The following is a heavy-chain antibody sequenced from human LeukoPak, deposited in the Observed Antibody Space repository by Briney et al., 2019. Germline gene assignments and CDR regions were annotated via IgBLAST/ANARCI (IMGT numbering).Heavy chain of an antibody. Sequence: ASVKVSCKASGYTFTGYYMHWVRQAPGQGLEWXXXXNPNSGGTNYAQKFQGRVTMTRDTSISTAYMELSRLRSDDTAVYYCAKSPSYYYDSSGYHYFDYWGQGTLVTVSS. D-gene: IGHD3-22*01. V-gene: IGHV1-2*02. CDR2: XNPNSGGT. J-gene: IGHJ4*02. CDR3: AKSPSYYYDSSGYHYFDY. CDR1: GYTFTGYY.